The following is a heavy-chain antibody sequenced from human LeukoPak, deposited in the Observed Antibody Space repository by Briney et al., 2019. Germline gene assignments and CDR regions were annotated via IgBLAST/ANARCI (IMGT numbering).Heavy chain of an antibody. CDR2: IYTSGST. Sequence: SETLSLNCTVSGGSISSGSYYWSWIRQPAGKGLEWIGRIYTSGSTNYNPSLKSRVTISVDTSKNQFSLKLSSVTAADTAVYYCAKYALRYFDWLLIDAFDIWGQGTMVTVSS. J-gene: IGHJ3*02. CDR1: GGSISSGSYY. V-gene: IGHV4-61*02. D-gene: IGHD3-9*01. CDR3: AKYALRYFDWLLIDAFDI.